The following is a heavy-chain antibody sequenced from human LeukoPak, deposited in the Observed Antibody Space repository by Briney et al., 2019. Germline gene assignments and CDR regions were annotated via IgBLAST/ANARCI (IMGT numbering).Heavy chain of an antibody. CDR3: ARDYGVLLWFGESRAWFDP. J-gene: IGHJ5*02. Sequence: PSETLSLTCTVSGGSISSYYWSWIRQSAGKGLEWIGRIYTSGSTNYNPSLQSRVTMSVDTSKNQFSLKLSSVTAADTAVYYCARDYGVLLWFGESRAWFDPWGQETLVTVSS. D-gene: IGHD3-10*01. CDR1: GGSISSYY. CDR2: IYTSGST. V-gene: IGHV4-4*07.